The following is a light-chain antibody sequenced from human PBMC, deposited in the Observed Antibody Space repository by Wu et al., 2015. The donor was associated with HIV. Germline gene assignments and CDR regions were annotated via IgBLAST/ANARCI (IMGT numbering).Light chain of an antibody. V-gene: IGKV1-39*01. J-gene: IGKJ1*01. CDR2: AAS. CDR1: QNISTY. CDR3: QQSYSTPRT. Sequence: DIQMTQSPSSLSASLGDRVIITCRASQNISTYLNWYQQKPGKAPNLLIYAASTLQTGVSSRFSGSGSGTDFTLTISSLQPEDFATYYCQQSYSTPRTFGQGTKVEIK.